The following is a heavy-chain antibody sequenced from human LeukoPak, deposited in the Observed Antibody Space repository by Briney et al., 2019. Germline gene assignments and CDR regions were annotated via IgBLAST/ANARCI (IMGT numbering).Heavy chain of an antibody. D-gene: IGHD5-24*01. J-gene: IGHJ4*02. V-gene: IGHV4-59*01. CDR3: ARGSLDGYNEFDY. CDR2: IYYSGST. Sequence: SETLSLTCSVSGASTIAYYWSWIRQPPGKGLEWIGYIYYSGSTNYNPSLKSRVTISVDTSKNQFSLKLSSVTAADTAVYYCARGSLDGYNEFDYWGQGTLVTVSS. CDR1: GASTIAYY.